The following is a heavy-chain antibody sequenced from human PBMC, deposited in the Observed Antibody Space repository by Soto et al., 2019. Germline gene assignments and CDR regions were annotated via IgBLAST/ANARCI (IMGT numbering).Heavy chain of an antibody. V-gene: IGHV3-33*01. Sequence: PGGSLRLSCAASGFTFSDYAMHWVRQAPGKGLEWVALIRNDGSDKYYADSVKGRFTISRDNSKNTLYLQMNSLRAEGTAVYYCARVITVTTYYYYYGMDLWGQGTSVTVSS. CDR1: GFTFSDYA. CDR2: IRNDGSDK. D-gene: IGHD4-17*01. J-gene: IGHJ6*02. CDR3: ARVITVTTYYYYYGMDL.